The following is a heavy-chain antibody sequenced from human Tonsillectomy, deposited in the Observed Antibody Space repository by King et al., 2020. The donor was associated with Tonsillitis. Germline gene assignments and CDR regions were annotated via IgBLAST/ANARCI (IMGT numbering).Heavy chain of an antibody. CDR2: IYTSGNT. D-gene: IGHD3-10*01. Sequence: VQLQESGPGLVKPSETLSLTCTVSGDSISDYYWSWIRQPAGKGLEWIGRIYTSGNTNYNPSLKSRVTMSVDTSKNQFSLRLSSVTAADTAVYFCARDMVRGLIHPFDYWGQSPLVTVS. V-gene: IGHV4-4*07. CDR3: ARDMVRGLIHPFDY. CDR1: GDSISDYY. J-gene: IGHJ4*02.